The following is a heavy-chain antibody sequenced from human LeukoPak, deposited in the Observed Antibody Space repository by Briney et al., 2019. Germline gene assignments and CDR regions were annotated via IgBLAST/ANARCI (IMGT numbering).Heavy chain of an antibody. J-gene: IGHJ4*02. V-gene: IGHV4-39*01. CDR3: ARLWSGYRPPDY. D-gene: IGHD3-3*01. CDR2: IYYSGNT. CDR1: GGSISSSSYY. Sequence: SETLSLTCTVSGGSISSSSYYWGWIRQPPGKGLEWVGSIYYSGNTYYSPSLKSQVTMSVDTSKSQLSLKLSSVTAADTAVYYCARLWSGYRPPDYWGQGTLVTVSS.